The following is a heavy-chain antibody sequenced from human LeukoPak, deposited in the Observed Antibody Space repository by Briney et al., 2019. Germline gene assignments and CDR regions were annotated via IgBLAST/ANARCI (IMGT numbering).Heavy chain of an antibody. D-gene: IGHD3-16*01. J-gene: IGHJ4*02. V-gene: IGHV3-7*05. CDR3: ARAVGPFDY. Sequence: GGSLRLSCTASTFTLNNYWMSWVRQAPGKGLEWVANIKQDGSNKYYADSVKGRFTISRDNSKDTLYLQMNSLRVEDTAVYYCARAVGPFDYWGQGTLVTVSS. CDR1: TFTLNNYW. CDR2: IKQDGSNK.